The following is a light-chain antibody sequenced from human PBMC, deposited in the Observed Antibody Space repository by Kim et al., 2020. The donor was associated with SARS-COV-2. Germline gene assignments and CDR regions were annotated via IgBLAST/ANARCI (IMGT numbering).Light chain of an antibody. J-gene: IGLJ3*02. CDR2: YDD. CDR1: RSNSGRTA. CDR3: AAWDDRLNHWV. Sequence: QRVTISGSGSRSNSGRTAVNLYQQLPGKDPQLLIYYDDLPPTGVCARFSGSKSGTSAALATSGLQPKDEADYYCAAWDDRLNHWVFGGGTQLTVL. V-gene: IGLV1-36*01.